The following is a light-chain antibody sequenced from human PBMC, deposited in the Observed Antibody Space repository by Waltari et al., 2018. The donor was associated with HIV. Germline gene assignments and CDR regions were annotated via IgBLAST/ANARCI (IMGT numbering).Light chain of an antibody. CDR1: HPVNSW. V-gene: IGKV1-12*01. Sequence: DIQMTQFPSFVSASVGDRVTITCRASHPVNSWLTWYQQKPGKAPELLIYATSSLQSGVPSRFSGSGSGTNFTLTINSLQTEDFVTYFCQQANSFPWTFGHGTKVELK. J-gene: IGKJ1*01. CDR2: ATS. CDR3: QQANSFPWT.